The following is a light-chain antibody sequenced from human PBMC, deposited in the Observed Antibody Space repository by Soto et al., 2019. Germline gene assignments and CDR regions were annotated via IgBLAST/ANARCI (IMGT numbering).Light chain of an antibody. CDR3: MLSYNAAGF. CDR2: DTI. CDR1: TGAVTSGLY. J-gene: IGLJ2*01. Sequence: QAVLTQEPSLTVSPGETVTLTCGSTTGAVTSGLYPYWFQQKPGQAPRTLIYDTIHKEPWTPARFSGSLLGGKAALTLSGAQPEDEAEYYCMLSYNAAGFFGGGTKLTVL. V-gene: IGLV7-46*01.